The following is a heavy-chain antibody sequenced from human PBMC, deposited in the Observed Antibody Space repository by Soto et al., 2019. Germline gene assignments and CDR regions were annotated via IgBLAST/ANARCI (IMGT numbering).Heavy chain of an antibody. V-gene: IGHV2-5*02. CDR3: AHRSLAVWGFDY. Sequence: QITLKESGPTVVKPTQTLTLTCSFSGFSLITSGVGVGWIRQPPGKALEWVALIYWVDDKRYSPSLQSRLTITKDTSKNQVVLTMTNMDPADTATYYCAHRSLAVWGFDYWGPGTVVTVSS. J-gene: IGHJ4*02. D-gene: IGHD7-27*01. CDR1: GFSLITSGVG. CDR2: IYWVDDK.